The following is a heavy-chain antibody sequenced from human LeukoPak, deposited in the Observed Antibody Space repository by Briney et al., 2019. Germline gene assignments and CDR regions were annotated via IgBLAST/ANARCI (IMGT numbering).Heavy chain of an antibody. V-gene: IGHV4-39*07. CDR2: GDYSGGT. J-gene: IGHJ4*02. CDR1: GDSFSSGTDY. Sequence: PSETLSLTCTVSGDSFSSGTDYWAWIRQPPGKGLEWIASGDYSGGTYYNPSLESRVAISADMSKNQFSLKLTSVTGADTAVYYCAGERGEEYSSGWYKRNYFDNWGQGIRVTVSS. D-gene: IGHD6-19*01. CDR3: AGERGEEYSSGWYKRNYFDN.